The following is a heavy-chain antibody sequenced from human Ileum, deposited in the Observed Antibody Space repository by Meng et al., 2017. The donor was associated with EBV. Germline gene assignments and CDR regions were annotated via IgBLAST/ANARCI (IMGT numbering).Heavy chain of an antibody. CDR2: INTGSGTK. J-gene: IGHJ5*02. CDR3: ARGQKLSGDNNYFGP. CDR1: GYTFTNYA. D-gene: IGHD7-27*01. Sequence: QGQVLQSGHVVKTRGAAVKLSCMASGYTFTNYAIHWVGQAPGQSPEWMGWINTGSGTKKYSHKMEGRVTITMDTSASTAYMDLTSLRSEDTAIYYCARGQKLSGDNNYFGPWGQGTLVTVSS. V-gene: IGHV1-3*04.